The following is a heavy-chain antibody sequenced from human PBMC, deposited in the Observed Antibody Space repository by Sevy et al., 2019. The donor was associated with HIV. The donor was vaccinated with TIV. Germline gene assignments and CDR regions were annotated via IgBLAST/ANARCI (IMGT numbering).Heavy chain of an antibody. J-gene: IGHJ4*02. CDR1: GGSISSSSYY. Sequence: SETLSLTCTVSGGSISSSSYYWGWIRQPPGKGLEWIGSIYYSGSTYYNPSIKSRVTISVDTSKNQFSLKLSSVTAADTAVYYCAGFHCSGGSCYPRGGVYFDYWGQGTLVTVSS. CDR3: AGFHCSGGSCYPRGGVYFDY. D-gene: IGHD2-15*01. CDR2: IYYSGST. V-gene: IGHV4-39*01.